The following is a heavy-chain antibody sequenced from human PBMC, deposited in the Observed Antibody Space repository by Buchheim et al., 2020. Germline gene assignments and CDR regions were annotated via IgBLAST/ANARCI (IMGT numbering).Heavy chain of an antibody. Sequence: EVQLVESGGGLVQPGGSLRLSCVGSGFTFSDYEMHWVRQAPGKGLEWVSYITFSGTTTYYADAVKGRFTISRDNARNSLFLQMNDVRAEDTGAYFCARWTFSNGWYMAYWGQGT. CDR3: ARWTFSNGWYMAY. D-gene: IGHD6-19*01. J-gene: IGHJ4*02. CDR2: ITFSGTTT. V-gene: IGHV3-48*03. CDR1: GFTFSDYE.